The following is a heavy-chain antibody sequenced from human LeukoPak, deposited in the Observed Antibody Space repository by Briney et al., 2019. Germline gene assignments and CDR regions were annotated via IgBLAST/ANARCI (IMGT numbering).Heavy chain of an antibody. J-gene: IGHJ4*02. CDR2: ISAYNGNT. CDR1: GYTFTSYG. V-gene: IGHV1-18*01. D-gene: IGHD3-22*01. CDR3: ASSAPHDYDSSGYSLDY. Sequence: ASVKVSCKASGYTFTSYGISWVRQAPGQGLEWMGWISAYNGNTNYVQKLQGRVTMTTDTSTSTAYMELRSLRSDDTAVYDCASSAPHDYDSSGYSLDYWGQGTLVTVSS.